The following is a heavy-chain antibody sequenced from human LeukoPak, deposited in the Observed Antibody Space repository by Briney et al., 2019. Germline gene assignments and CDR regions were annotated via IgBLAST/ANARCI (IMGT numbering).Heavy chain of an antibody. CDR1: GGTFSSYA. Sequence: ASVKVSCKSSGGTFSSYAIRGVRQPPGQGLVWMGGIIPLFGTANYAQKFQGRVTITADKSTSTAYMELSSLRSEDTAVYYCARDRMLYCGGDCYLIGDAFDIWGQGTMVTVSS. V-gene: IGHV1-69*06. CDR3: ARDRMLYCGGDCYLIGDAFDI. D-gene: IGHD2-21*02. CDR2: IIPLFGTA. J-gene: IGHJ3*02.